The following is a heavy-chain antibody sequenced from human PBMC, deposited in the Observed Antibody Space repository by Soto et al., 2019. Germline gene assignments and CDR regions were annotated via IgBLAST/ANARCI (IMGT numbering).Heavy chain of an antibody. CDR2: INGPGYIT. J-gene: IGHJ4*02. CDR1: GFTFNYFA. V-gene: IGHV3-23*01. D-gene: IGHD5-18*01. CDR3: AKDDGYDHGDFDY. Sequence: EVQLLESGGGLVQPGGSQSLSCEASGFTFNYFAMSWVRQAPGKGLEWVATINGPGYITYYADSVTGRFTISRDNSKNTLSLQMNSLSPEDTAIYYCAKDDGYDHGDFDYWGRGTLVTGSS.